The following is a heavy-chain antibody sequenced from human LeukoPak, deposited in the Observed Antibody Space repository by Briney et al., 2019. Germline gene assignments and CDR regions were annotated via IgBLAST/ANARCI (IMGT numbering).Heavy chain of an antibody. Sequence: GGSLRLSCAASGFTFSSSAMNWVRQAPGKGLEWVSSINNVGSHIYYAGSVRGRFTISRDNAKNSLYLQMSSLRAEDTAVYYCTRDPTQYLRYGYFDYWGQGTLVIVSS. CDR1: GFTFSSSA. J-gene: IGHJ4*02. V-gene: IGHV3-21*01. CDR3: TRDPTQYLRYGYFDY. D-gene: IGHD4-11*01. CDR2: INNVGSHI.